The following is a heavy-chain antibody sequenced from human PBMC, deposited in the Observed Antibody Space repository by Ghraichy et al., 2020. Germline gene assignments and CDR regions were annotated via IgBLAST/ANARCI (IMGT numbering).Heavy chain of an antibody. D-gene: IGHD3-10*01. CDR1: GFTFSTYA. CDR3: AKKFYYGSESTSDLFDY. Sequence: GESLNISCAASGFTFSTYAMSWVRQAPGKGPEWVLAISGNGASTNYADSVRGRFTISRDNSKNTLYLQMNSLRVEETAVYYCAKKFYYGSESTSDLFDYWGQGTLVTVSS. CDR2: ISGNGAST. J-gene: IGHJ4*02. V-gene: IGHV3-23*01.